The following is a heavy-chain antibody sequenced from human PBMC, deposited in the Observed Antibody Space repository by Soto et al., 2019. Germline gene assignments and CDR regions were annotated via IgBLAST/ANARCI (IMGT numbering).Heavy chain of an antibody. D-gene: IGHD3-16*01. J-gene: IGHJ6*02. CDR3: GRVRVLGGRGGEDV. V-gene: IGHV4-31*03. Sequence: QVQLQESGPGLVKPSQTLSLTCTVSGGSISSGGYYWSWIRQHPGKGLEWIGYIYYSGSTYYNPSHKGRVTISVDTSKNHFPLKLSSVTAADRAVYYCGRVRVLGGRGGEDVWGQGTTVTVSS. CDR2: IYYSGST. CDR1: GGSISSGGYY.